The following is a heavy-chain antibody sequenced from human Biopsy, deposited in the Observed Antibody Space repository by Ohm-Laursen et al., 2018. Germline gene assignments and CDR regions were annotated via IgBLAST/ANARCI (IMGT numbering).Heavy chain of an antibody. CDR1: TGTFDSYG. J-gene: IGHJ4*02. CDR2: IIPILRTT. Sequence: SSVKVSCKTSTGTFDSYGVTWVRQAPGQGLEWMGRIIPILRTTTYAPKFQGRVIFTADKSSSTAYLELSSLTSEDTAMFYCAREAIGYQLPCDDWGQGTLVTVSS. V-gene: IGHV1-69*04. CDR3: AREAIGYQLPCDD. D-gene: IGHD2-15*01.